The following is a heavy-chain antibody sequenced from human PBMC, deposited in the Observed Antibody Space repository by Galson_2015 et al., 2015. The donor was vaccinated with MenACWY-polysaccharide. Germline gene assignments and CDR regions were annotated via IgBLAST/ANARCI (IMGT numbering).Heavy chain of an antibody. D-gene: IGHD1-1*01. J-gene: IGHJ5*02. V-gene: IGHV3-33*01. CDR2: IWNDGNNK. CDR1: GFTFSNYG. CDR3: ARGVQLERKGRGDWFDP. Sequence: SLRLSCAASGFTFSNYGMHWVRQAPGKGLEWVALIWNDGNNKNYVDSVKGRFTISRDNSKNTLYLQMNSLRAEDTAVYYCARGVQLERKGRGDWFDPWGQGT.